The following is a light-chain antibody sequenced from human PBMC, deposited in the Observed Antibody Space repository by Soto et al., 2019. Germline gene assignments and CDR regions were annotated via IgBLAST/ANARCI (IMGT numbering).Light chain of an antibody. CDR3: LQHNSYPRT. CDR1: QGISNS. J-gene: IGKJ1*01. V-gene: IGKV1-17*03. Sequence: DIQMTQSPSAMSASVGDSVTITYRASQGISNSLAWFQQKPGKVPQRLIYGASSLQSGVPSRFSGSGSGTEFSLTISSLQPEDFATYYCLQHNSYPRTFGQGTKVEIK. CDR2: GAS.